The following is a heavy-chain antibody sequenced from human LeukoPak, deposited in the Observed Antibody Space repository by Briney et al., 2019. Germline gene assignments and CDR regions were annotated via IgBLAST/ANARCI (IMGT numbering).Heavy chain of an antibody. CDR1: GYSTSSGYY. CDR2: IYYSGST. V-gene: IGHV4-38-2*01. D-gene: IGHD5-12*01. Sequence: SETLSLTCAVSGYSTSSGYYWGWIRQPPGRGLEWIGSIYYSGSTYYNPSLKSRVTISVDTSKNQFSLKLSSVTAADTAVYYCARQRGIIVATIGPYYFDYWGQGTLVTVSS. J-gene: IGHJ4*02. CDR3: ARQRGIIVATIGPYYFDY.